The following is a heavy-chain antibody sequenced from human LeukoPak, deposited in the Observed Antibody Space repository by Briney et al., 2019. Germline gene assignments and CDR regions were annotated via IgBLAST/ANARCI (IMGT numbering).Heavy chain of an antibody. CDR1: GFTFSSYS. V-gene: IGHV3-21*01. J-gene: IGHJ3*02. CDR3: ARAWGIAAAGTVDAFDI. Sequence: GGSLRLSCAASGFTFSSYSMNWVRQAPGKGLEWVSSISSSSSYIYYADSVKGRFTISRDNAKKSLYLQMNSLRAEDTAVYYCARAWGIAAAGTVDAFDIWGQGTMVTVSS. D-gene: IGHD6-13*01. CDR2: ISSSSSYI.